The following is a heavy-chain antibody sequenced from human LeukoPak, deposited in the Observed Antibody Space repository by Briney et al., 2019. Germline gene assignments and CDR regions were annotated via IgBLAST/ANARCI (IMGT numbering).Heavy chain of an antibody. CDR2: IYHAGST. CDR1: GYAIRSGFY. J-gene: IGHJ4*02. CDR3: ARYRYGGPADY. V-gene: IGHV4-38-2*01. D-gene: IGHD3-16*02. Sequence: SETLSLTCAVSGYAIRSGFYWGWLRQPPGKELEWIGSIYHAGSTYYTPSLKSRVIISVDTSKNHFSLSLNSVTVADTAVYYCARYRYGGPADYWGPGTQITVSS.